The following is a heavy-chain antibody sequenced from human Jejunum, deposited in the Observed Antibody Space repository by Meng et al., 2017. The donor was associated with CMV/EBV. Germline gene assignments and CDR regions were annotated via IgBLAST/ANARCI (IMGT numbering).Heavy chain of an antibody. CDR1: GVTFSSYE. D-gene: IGHD3-3*01. CDR2: ISASTTAI. V-gene: IGHV3-48*03. CDR3: VRGGSSGTLKYFDY. J-gene: IGHJ4*02. Sequence: SGVTFSSYEMNWVRQIPGKGLEWISYISASTTAIYYAGSVKGRFTISRDNVKNSLYLLMESLRAEDTAIYYCVRGGSSGTLKYFDYWGQGALVTVSS.